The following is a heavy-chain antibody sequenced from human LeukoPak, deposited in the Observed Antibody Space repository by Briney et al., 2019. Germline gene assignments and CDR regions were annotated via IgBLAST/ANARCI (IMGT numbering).Heavy chain of an antibody. Sequence: GGSLILSCAASGFTFSSYWMTWVRQAPGKGLEWVANIKQDGSEKYYVDSVKGRFTISRDNAKNSVYLQMNSLRAEDTAVYFCARHRVVGFSTPFDYWGQGTLVTVSS. D-gene: IGHD2-15*01. CDR3: ARHRVVGFSTPFDY. V-gene: IGHV3-7*04. CDR2: IKQDGSEK. J-gene: IGHJ4*02. CDR1: GFTFSSYW.